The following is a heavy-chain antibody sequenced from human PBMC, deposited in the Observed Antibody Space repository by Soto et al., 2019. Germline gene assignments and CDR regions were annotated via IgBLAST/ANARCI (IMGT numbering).Heavy chain of an antibody. CDR1: GGSISSGGYY. CDR2: IYYSGST. D-gene: IGHD3-10*01. J-gene: IGHJ5*02. Sequence: SETLSLTCTVSGGSISSGGYYWSWIRQHPGKGLEWIGYIYYSGSTYYNPSLKSRVTISVDTSKNQFSLKLSSVTAADTAVYYCASGDRDFNWFDPWGQGTLVTVSS. CDR3: ASGDRDFNWFDP. V-gene: IGHV4-31*03.